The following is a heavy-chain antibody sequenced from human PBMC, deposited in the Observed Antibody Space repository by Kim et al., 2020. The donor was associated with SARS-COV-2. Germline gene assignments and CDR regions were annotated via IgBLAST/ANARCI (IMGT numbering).Heavy chain of an antibody. CDR3: ARDGGSSGSYWGPFDY. V-gene: IGHV3-33*01. CDR1: GFTFSSYG. J-gene: IGHJ4*02. Sequence: GGSLRLSCAASGFTFSSYGMHWVRQAPGKGLEWVAVIWYDGSNKYYADSVKGRFTISRDNSKNTLYLQMNRLRAEDTAVYYCARDGGSSGSYWGPFDYWGRGTLVTVSS. D-gene: IGHD3-10*01. CDR2: IWYDGSNK.